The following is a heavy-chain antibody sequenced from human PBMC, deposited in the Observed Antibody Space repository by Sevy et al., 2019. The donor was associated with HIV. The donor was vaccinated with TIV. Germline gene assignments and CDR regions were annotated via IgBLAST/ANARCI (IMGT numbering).Heavy chain of an antibody. CDR1: GFTVSSNT. CDR3: VRRGVDAYNVYFDL. D-gene: IGHD3-10*01. J-gene: IGHJ4*02. Sequence: GGSLRLSCAASGFTVSSNTMSWVRQAPGKGLEWVSVIYSGGSTYYADSVKGRFTISRDDAKNSVYLEMKSLRDQDTALYYCVRRGVDAYNVYFDLWGQGTLVTVSS. V-gene: IGHV3-53*01. CDR2: IYSGGST.